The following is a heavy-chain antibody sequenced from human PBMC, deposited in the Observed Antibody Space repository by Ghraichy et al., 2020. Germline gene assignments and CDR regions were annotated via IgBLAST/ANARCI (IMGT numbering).Heavy chain of an antibody. Sequence: ETLSLTCTVSGDSLNNYYWSWIRQPPGKGLEWIGSIYHNGRTKYNPSLKSRVTMSVDTSKNQFSLSLTSVTAADTAVFYCARDQEWRAISSGFDPWGQGTLVSVSP. V-gene: IGHV4-59*01. CDR1: GDSLNNYY. D-gene: IGHD3-3*01. CDR3: ARDQEWRAISSGFDP. J-gene: IGHJ5*02. CDR2: IYHNGRT.